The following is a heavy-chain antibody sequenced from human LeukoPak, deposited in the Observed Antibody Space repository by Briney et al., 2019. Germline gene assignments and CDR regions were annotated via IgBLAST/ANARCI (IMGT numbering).Heavy chain of an antibody. CDR2: ISSSSCI. J-gene: IGHJ2*01. V-gene: IGHV3-21*01. D-gene: IGHD2-21*02. Sequence: PGGSLTLSCAASGVTFSSYSMNWVRQAQGQGLEWVSSISSSSCIYYADSVKGRFTISRDNSKNSLYLQMNSLRAEDTAVYYCARGVVTAIPEFSLLYFDLWGRGTLVTVSS. CDR3: ARGVVTAIPEFSLLYFDL. CDR1: GVTFSSYS.